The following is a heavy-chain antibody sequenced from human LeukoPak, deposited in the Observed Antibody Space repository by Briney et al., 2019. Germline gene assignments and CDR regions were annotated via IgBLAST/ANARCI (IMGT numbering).Heavy chain of an antibody. D-gene: IGHD3-10*01. CDR1: GYIFTNYY. J-gene: IGHJ4*02. CDR2: INPSGSST. CDR3: ARDHGSAYYRAPRH. V-gene: IGHV1-46*01. Sequence: ASVKVSCKASGYIFTNYYMHWVRQAPGQGLEWMGTINPSGSSTTYAQKFQGRVTMTRDTSTSTVYMELSSLRSEDTAVYYCARDHGSAYYRAPRHWGQGTLVTVSS.